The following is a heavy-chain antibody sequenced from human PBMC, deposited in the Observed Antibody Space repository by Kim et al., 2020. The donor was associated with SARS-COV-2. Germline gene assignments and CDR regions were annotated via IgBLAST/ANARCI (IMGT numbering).Heavy chain of an antibody. CDR1: GFTFSSYA. V-gene: IGHV3-64D*06. Sequence: GGSLRLSCSASGFTFSSYAMHWVRQAPGKRLEYVSGISTNGGSTYYADSVKDRFIISRDNSRNMLNLQMSSLRSEDTAVYYCVKERTSGWYDFDYWGQGTLVTVSS. J-gene: IGHJ4*02. CDR3: VKERTSGWYDFDY. D-gene: IGHD6-19*01. CDR2: ISTNGGST.